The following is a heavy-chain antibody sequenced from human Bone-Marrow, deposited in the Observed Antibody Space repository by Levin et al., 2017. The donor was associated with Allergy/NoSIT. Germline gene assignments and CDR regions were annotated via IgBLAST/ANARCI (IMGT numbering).Heavy chain of an antibody. D-gene: IGHD3-10*01. CDR2: IWYDGSNK. V-gene: IGHV3-33*01. Sequence: GSLRLSCAASGFTFSSYGMHWVRQAPGKGLEWVAVIWYDGSNKYYADSVKGRFTISRDNSKNTLYLQMNSLRAEDTAVYYCARDGSGSYLDYWGQGTLVTVSS. CDR1: GFTFSSYG. J-gene: IGHJ4*02. CDR3: ARDGSGSYLDY.